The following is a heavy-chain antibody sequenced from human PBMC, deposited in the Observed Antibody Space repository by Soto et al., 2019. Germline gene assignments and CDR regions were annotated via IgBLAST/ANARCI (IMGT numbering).Heavy chain of an antibody. V-gene: IGHV1-2*02. CDR3: ARAPQLEWEHLGFYYFDY. J-gene: IGHJ4*02. CDR2: INPNSGGT. D-gene: IGHD1-26*01. CDR1: GYTFTGYY. Sequence: VASVKVSCKASGYTFTGYYMHWVRQAPGQGLEWMGWINPNSGGTNYAQKFQGRVTMTRDTSISTAYMELSRLRSDDTAVYYCARAPQLEWEHLGFYYFDYWGQGTLVTVSS.